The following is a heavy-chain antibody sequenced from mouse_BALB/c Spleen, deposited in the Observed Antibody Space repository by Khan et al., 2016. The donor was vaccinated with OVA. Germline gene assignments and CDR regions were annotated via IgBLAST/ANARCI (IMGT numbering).Heavy chain of an antibody. D-gene: IGHD2-4*01. J-gene: IGHJ2*01. CDR1: GFNIKDTY. V-gene: IGHV14-3*02. Sequence: VQLQQSGVELVKPGASVKLSCTASGFNIKDTYMHWVKQRPEQGLEWIGRIDPANGNTKYDPKFQGKATITADTSSNTAYLQLSSLTSEDTAVYYCARGGLRRRDFDYWGQGTTLTVSS. CDR2: IDPANGNT. CDR3: ARGGLRRRDFDY.